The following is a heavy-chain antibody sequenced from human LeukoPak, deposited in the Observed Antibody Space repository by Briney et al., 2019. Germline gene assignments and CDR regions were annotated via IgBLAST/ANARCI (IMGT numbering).Heavy chain of an antibody. Sequence: GGSLRLSCAASGFTFRSYWMHWVRQAPGKGLVWVSRINSDGSSTSYADSVKGRFTISRDNAKNTLYLQMNSLRAEDSAVYYCVTSYCSGGSCYSASAYWGQGTLVTVSS. CDR3: VTSYCSGGSCYSASAY. CDR2: INSDGSST. D-gene: IGHD2-15*01. V-gene: IGHV3-74*01. J-gene: IGHJ4*02. CDR1: GFTFRSYW.